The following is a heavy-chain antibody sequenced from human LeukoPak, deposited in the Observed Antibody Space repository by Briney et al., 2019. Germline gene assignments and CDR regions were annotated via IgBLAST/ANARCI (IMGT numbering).Heavy chain of an antibody. Sequence: GGSLRLSCTASGFTFSGYAMSWVRQAPGKGLEWISAISGSGGTTYYADSVKGRFTISRDNSKNTLYLQMNSLRAEDTALYYCARTTHLDYWGQGTLVTVSS. CDR3: ARTTHLDY. D-gene: IGHD1-7*01. CDR2: ISGSGGTT. V-gene: IGHV3-23*01. CDR1: GFTFSGYA. J-gene: IGHJ4*02.